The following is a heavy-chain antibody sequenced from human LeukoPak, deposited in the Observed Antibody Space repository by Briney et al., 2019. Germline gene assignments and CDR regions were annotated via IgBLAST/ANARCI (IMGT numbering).Heavy chain of an antibody. J-gene: IGHJ4*02. CDR2: ISRTGNTI. CDR3: ARDFGSSTVTTAFDY. D-gene: IGHD4-17*01. Sequence: GGSLRLSCTASGFILNDYYMSWIRQTPGKGLEWLSYISRTGNTIYYRDSVKGRFTISRDNANNQLHLQMDNLRAEDTAVYFCARDFGSSTVTTAFDYWGQGTLVTVSS. V-gene: IGHV3-11*01. CDR1: GFILNDYY.